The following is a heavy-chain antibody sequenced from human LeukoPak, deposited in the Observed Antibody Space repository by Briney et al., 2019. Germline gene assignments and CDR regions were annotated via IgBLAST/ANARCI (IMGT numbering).Heavy chain of an antibody. CDR1: GYTFTSYD. CDR3: ARGITMIGSFDY. J-gene: IGHJ4*02. CDR2: MNPNSGNT. D-gene: IGHD3-22*01. V-gene: IGHV1-8*01. Sequence: ASVKVSCKASGYTFTSYDINWVRQATGQGLEWMGWMNPNSGNTGYAQKFQGRVTMTRNTSISTAYMELSSLRSEDTAVYYCARGITMIGSFDYWGQGTLVTVSS.